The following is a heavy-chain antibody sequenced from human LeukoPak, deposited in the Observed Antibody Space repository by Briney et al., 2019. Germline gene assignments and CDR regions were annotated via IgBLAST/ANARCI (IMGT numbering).Heavy chain of an antibody. V-gene: IGHV1-69*05. CDR1: GCTFSSYA. CDR3: ARVGYSRGHHDAFDM. D-gene: IGHD6-19*01. CDR2: IIPIFGTA. J-gene: IGHJ3*02. Sequence: SVRVSCKASGCTFSSYAMGGVRQAPGQGLEWMGWIIPIFGTAYYAQKFRGRVTITTDLSTRTAYMALRRLRSEDTAVYYCARVGYSRGHHDAFDMWGQGTMVTVSS.